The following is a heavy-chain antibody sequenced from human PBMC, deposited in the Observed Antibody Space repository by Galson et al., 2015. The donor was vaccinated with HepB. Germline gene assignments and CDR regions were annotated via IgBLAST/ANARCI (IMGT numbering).Heavy chain of an antibody. CDR2: ISYDGSNK. V-gene: IGHV3-30*18. CDR3: AKSLSRGSSSPPFDY. J-gene: IGHJ4*02. CDR1: GFTFSSYG. Sequence: SLRLSCAASGFTFSSYGMHWVRQAPGKGLEWVAVISYDGSNKYYADSVKGRFTISRDNSKNTLYLQMNSLRAEDTAVYYCAKSLSRGSSSPPFDYWGQGTLVTVSS. D-gene: IGHD1-26*01.